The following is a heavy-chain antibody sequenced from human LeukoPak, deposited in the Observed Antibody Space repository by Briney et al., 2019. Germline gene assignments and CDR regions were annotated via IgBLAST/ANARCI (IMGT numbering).Heavy chain of an antibody. V-gene: IGHV4-39*01. CDR2: IYYSGST. CDR3: ARANTYYYDSSGYYNWFDP. D-gene: IGHD3-22*01. Sequence: PSETLSLTCTVSGGSISGSSYFWGWIRQPPGKGLEWIGSIYYSGSTYYNPSLKSRVTISVDTSKNQFSLKLSSVTAADTAVYYCARANTYYYDSSGYYNWFDPWGQGTLVTVSS. CDR1: GGSISGSSYF. J-gene: IGHJ5*02.